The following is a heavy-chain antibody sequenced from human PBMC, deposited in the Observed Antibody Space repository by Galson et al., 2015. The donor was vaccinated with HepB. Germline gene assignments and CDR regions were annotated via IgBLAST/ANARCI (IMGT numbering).Heavy chain of an antibody. D-gene: IGHD2-21*02. CDR3: ARDPGGDRDY. V-gene: IGHV3-11*06. J-gene: IGHJ4*02. Sequence: SLRLSCAASGFTFSDYYMSWIRQAPGKGLEWVSYISSSSSYTNYADSAKGRFTISRDNAKNSLYLQMNSLRAEDTAVYYCARDPGGDRDYWGQGTLVTVSS. CDR1: GFTFSDYY. CDR2: ISSSSSYT.